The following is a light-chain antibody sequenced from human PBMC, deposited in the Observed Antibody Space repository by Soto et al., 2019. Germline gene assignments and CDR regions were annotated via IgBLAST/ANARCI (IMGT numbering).Light chain of an antibody. CDR3: HVWDSGTDQGV. J-gene: IGLJ2*01. CDR2: DDS. V-gene: IGLV3-21*02. CDR1: NIGIKS. Sequence: SYELTQPPSVSVAPGQTARITCGGNNIGIKSVHWYQQKPGQAPVLVVYDDSDWPSGIPERFSGSNSGNTATLTISRVEGGDEADYYCHVWDSGTDQGVFGGGTKLTVL.